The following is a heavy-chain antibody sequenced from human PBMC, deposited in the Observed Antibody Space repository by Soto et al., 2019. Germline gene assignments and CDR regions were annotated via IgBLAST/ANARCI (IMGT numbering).Heavy chain of an antibody. CDR3: ARGPHYDFWSGYTPLDYYYGMDV. CDR1: GGSFSGYY. Sequence: SETLSLTCAVYGGSFSGYYWSWIRQPPGKGLEWIGEINHSGSTNYNPSLKSRVTISVDTSKNQFSLKLSSVTAADTAVYYCARGPHYDFWSGYTPLDYYYGMDVWRQGTTVPVSS. J-gene: IGHJ6*02. V-gene: IGHV4-34*01. CDR2: INHSGST. D-gene: IGHD3-3*01.